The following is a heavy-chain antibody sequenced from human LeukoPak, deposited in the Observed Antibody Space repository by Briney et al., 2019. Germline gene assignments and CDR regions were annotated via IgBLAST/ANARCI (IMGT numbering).Heavy chain of an antibody. V-gene: IGHV3-66*04. CDR2: MFTNGDT. Sequence: GGSLRLSCAASGFTVSSNYMSWVRQVPGKGLEWVSVMFTNGDTNYADSVKGRFTISRDSFKNTLYLQMSSLRAEDTAVYFCARRHYDRTGYYYVDWGQGTLVTVSS. CDR3: ARRHYDRTGYYYVD. CDR1: GFTVSSNY. J-gene: IGHJ4*02. D-gene: IGHD3-22*01.